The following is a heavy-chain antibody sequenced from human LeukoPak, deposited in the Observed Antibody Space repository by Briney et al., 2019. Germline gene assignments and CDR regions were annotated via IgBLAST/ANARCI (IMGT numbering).Heavy chain of an antibody. CDR1: GYFISSGYY. D-gene: IGHD2-2*01. V-gene: IGHV4-38-2*01. Sequence: SETLSLTCAVSGYFISSGYYWGWIRQPPGKGLEWIGGVSHSGSTFYTPSLKSRVTISVDPSRNQFSLKLSSLTAGDTAVYYCASTALGYCTTSSCPDYWGPGTLVTVSS. J-gene: IGHJ4*02. CDR3: ASTALGYCTTSSCPDY. CDR2: VSHSGST.